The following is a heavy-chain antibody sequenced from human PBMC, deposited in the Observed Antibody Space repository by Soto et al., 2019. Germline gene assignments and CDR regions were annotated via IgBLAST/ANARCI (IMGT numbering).Heavy chain of an antibody. CDR1: EFTCINYA. CDR2: IGGSVGST. CDR3: AKDASYYDFWRSYYSAWFGP. V-gene: IGHV3-23*01. D-gene: IGHD3-3*01. Sequence: GGSQRVPWGAAEFTCINYAISWIRKHPRKGLEWVSAIGGSVGSTYYADSVKGRFTISRDNSKNTLYLQMNSLRAEDTAVYYCAKDASYYDFWRSYYSAWFGPWGQGTLVTGSS. J-gene: IGHJ5*02.